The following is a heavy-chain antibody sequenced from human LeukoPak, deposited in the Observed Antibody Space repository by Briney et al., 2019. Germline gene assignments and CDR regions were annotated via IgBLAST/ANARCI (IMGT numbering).Heavy chain of an antibody. CDR2: IIPIFGTA. D-gene: IGHD5-24*01. Sequence: SVKVSCKASGGTFSSYAISWVRQAPGQGLEWMGGIIPIFGTANYAQKFQGRVTITADESTSTAYMELSSLRSEDTAVYYCATGSVATTNQPTYYYYYGMDVWGQGTTVTVSS. CDR1: GGTFSSYA. CDR3: ATGSVATTNQPTYYYYYGMDV. J-gene: IGHJ6*02. V-gene: IGHV1-69*13.